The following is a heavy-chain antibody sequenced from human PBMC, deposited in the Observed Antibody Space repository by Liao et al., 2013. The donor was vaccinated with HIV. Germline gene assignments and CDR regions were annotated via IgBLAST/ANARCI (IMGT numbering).Heavy chain of an antibody. Sequence: QVQLQQWGAGLLKPSETLSLTCAVYGGSFSNYYWGWIRQPPGKGLEWIGSIYYSGSTYYNPSLKSRVTISVDTSKNQFSLKLSSVTAADTAVYYCARSQYYYCLDVWGKGTTVTVSS. CDR1: GGSFSNYY. V-gene: IGHV4-34*01. CDR3: ARSQYYYCLDV. CDR2: IYYSGST. J-gene: IGHJ6*03.